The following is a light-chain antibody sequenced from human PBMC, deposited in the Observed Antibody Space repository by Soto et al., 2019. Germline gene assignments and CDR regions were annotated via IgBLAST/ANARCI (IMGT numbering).Light chain of an antibody. Sequence: GDRVTITFRASQSISSWLAWYQQKPGKAPKFLIYDASNLESGVPSRFSGSGSGTEFTLTISSLQPHDLATYYCQQLKSYLRGTFGQGTKLDIK. CDR3: QQLKSYLRGT. CDR1: QSISSW. V-gene: IGKV1-5*01. J-gene: IGKJ1*01. CDR2: DAS.